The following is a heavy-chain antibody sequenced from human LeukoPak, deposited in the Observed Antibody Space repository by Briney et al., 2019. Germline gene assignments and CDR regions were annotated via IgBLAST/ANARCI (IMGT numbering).Heavy chain of an antibody. V-gene: IGHV4-59*08. CDR2: IYYSGST. D-gene: IGHD1-7*01. Sequence: SETLSLTCTVSGGSISSYYWGWIRQPPGKGLEWIGYIYYSGSTNYNPSLKSRVTISVDTSKNQFSLKLSSVTAADTAVYYCARAGTWATDAFDIWGQGTMVTVSS. J-gene: IGHJ3*02. CDR1: GGSISSYY. CDR3: ARAGTWATDAFDI.